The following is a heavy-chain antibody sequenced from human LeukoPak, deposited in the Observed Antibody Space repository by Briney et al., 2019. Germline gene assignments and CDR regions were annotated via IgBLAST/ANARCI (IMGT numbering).Heavy chain of an antibody. CDR1: GGSISSYF. CDR2: IYTGGST. Sequence: KPSETLSLTCTVSGGSISSYFWSWIRQPAGKGLEWIGRIYTGGSTNYNPSLKSRLTISVDTSKNQFSLKLSSVTAADTAVYYCARHLYYYYMDVWGKGTTATVSS. CDR3: ARHLYYYYMDV. V-gene: IGHV4-4*07. J-gene: IGHJ6*03.